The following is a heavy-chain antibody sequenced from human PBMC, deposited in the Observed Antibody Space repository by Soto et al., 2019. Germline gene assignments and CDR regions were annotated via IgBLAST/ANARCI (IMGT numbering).Heavy chain of an antibody. J-gene: IGHJ6*02. D-gene: IGHD2-2*01. V-gene: IGHV4-39*01. CDR1: GGSISSSSYY. CDR3: ARPYCSSTSCLGVGGYGMDV. CDR2: IYYSGST. Sequence: SETLSLTCTVSGGSISSSSYYWGWIRQPPGKGLEWIGSIYYSGSTYYNPSLKRRVTISVDTSKNQFSLKLSSVTAADTAVYYCARPYCSSTSCLGVGGYGMDVWGQGTTVTVSS.